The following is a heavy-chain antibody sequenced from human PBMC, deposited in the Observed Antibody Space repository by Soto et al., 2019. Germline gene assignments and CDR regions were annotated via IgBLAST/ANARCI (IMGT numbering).Heavy chain of an antibody. CDR2: INHSGST. D-gene: IGHD1-7*01. J-gene: IGHJ5*02. CDR1: GGSFSGYY. V-gene: IGHV4-34*01. Sequence: SETLSLTCAVYGGSFSGYYWSWIRQPPGKGLEWIGEINHSGSTNYNPSLKSRVTISVDTSKNQFSLKLSSVTAADTAVYYCARGSYNWNYGVPSWFDPWGQGTLVTVSS. CDR3: ARGSYNWNYGVPSWFDP.